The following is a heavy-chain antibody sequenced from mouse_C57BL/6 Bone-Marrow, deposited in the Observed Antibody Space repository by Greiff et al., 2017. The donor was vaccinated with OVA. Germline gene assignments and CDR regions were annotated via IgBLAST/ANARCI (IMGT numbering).Heavy chain of an antibody. CDR1: GYTFTSYW. V-gene: IGHV1-55*01. D-gene: IGHD1-1*01. J-gene: IGHJ1*03. CDR3: ARCGYYGSSYHYWYFDV. CDR2: IYPGSGSP. Sequence: QVQLQQPGAELVKPGASVKMSCKASGYTFTSYWITWVKQRPGQGLEWIGDIYPGSGSPNYNEKFKSKATLTVDKSSSTAYMQLSSLTSEDSAVYYCARCGYYGSSYHYWYFDVWGTGTTVTVSS.